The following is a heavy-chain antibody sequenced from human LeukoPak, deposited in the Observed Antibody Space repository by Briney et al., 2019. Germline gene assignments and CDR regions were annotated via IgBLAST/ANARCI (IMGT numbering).Heavy chain of an antibody. CDR2: IGWDSDSK. V-gene: IGHV3-43*01. Sequence: GGSLRLSCAASGFNFDEYTMHWVRQVPGKGLEWVSVIGWDSDSKYYLESVKGRFTISRDNNKNSLYLQMDSLRTEDTALYYCAKDRSRSYSSFDSWGQGTLVTVS. CDR3: AKDRSRSYSSFDS. J-gene: IGHJ4*02. D-gene: IGHD6-19*01. CDR1: GFNFDEYT.